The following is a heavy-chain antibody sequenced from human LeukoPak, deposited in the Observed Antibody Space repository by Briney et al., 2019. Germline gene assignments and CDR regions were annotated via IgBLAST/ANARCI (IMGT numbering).Heavy chain of an antibody. Sequence: SETLSLTCTVSGGSINSYYWSWIRQPAGKGLEWIGRIYSSGSTNYNPSLKSRVSMSVDTSKNQFSLKLTSVTAADTAVYYCARCGKATVVTMWRQGILVTVSS. CDR2: IYSSGST. CDR3: ARCGKATVVTM. V-gene: IGHV4-4*07. D-gene: IGHD4-23*01. J-gene: IGHJ4*02. CDR1: GGSINSYY.